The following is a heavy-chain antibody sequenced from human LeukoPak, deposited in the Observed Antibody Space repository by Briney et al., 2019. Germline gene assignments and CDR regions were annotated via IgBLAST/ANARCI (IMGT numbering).Heavy chain of an antibody. D-gene: IGHD6-6*01. CDR3: TTGIAARGSPNRHDDY. Sequence: GGSLRLSCAASGFTFSSYAMHWVRQAPGKGLEWVAIISYDGSNKYYADSVKGRFTISRDNSKNTPYLQMNSLKTEDTAVYYCTTGIAARGSPNRHDDYWGQGTLVTVSS. V-gene: IGHV3-30-3*01. CDR1: GFTFSSYA. J-gene: IGHJ4*02. CDR2: ISYDGSNK.